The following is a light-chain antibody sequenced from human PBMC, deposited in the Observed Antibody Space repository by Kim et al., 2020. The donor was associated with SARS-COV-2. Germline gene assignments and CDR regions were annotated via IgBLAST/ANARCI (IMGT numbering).Light chain of an antibody. V-gene: IGLV2-11*01. CDR3: CSYGGRV. CDR2: EVF. CDR1: SRDVGGHNY. Sequence: QSALTQPRSVSGSPGQSVTISCSGSSRDVGGHNYVSWYRQVPGKAPQLIIYEVFKRPSGVPERFSASKSGNTASLTISGLQAEDEADYYCCSYGGRVFGGGTQLTVL. J-gene: IGLJ3*02.